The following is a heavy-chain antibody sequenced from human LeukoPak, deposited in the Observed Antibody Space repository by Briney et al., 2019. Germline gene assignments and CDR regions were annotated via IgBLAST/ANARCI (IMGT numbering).Heavy chain of an antibody. Sequence: SVNVSCRASGYTFTGYYMQWVRQPPGQGLEWRGGLKPNSGGTNYAQKFQDRVNLTRDTSIITAYMELSTLRSDDTAVYYCARGHYSDSSAFLTWFDPWGQGTLVTVSS. CDR3: ARGHYSDSSAFLTWFDP. V-gene: IGHV1-2*02. J-gene: IGHJ5*02. CDR1: GYTFTGYY. D-gene: IGHD3-22*01. CDR2: LKPNSGGT.